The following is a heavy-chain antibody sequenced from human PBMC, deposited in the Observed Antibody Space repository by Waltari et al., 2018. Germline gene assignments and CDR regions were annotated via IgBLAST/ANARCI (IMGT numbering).Heavy chain of an antibody. J-gene: IGHJ6*03. CDR1: GFTFSSYW. V-gene: IGHV3-74*01. CDR2: INTDGSST. CDR3: ARGGMVRGSYYYCYMDV. D-gene: IGHD3-10*01. Sequence: EVQLVESGGGLVQPGGSLRLSCAAYGFTFSSYWMHWVRQAPGQGLVWVSRINTDGSSTSYADSVKGRFTISRDNAKNTLYLQMNSLRAEDTAVYYCARGGMVRGSYYYCYMDVWGKGTTVTVSS.